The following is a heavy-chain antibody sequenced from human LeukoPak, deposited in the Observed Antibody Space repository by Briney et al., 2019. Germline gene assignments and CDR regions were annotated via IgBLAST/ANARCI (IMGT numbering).Heavy chain of an antibody. CDR1: GFTSSSYA. CDR3: VKDLLQWYKFDS. D-gene: IGHD4-23*01. V-gene: IGHV3-30*04. CDR2: ISYDGSNK. Sequence: PGGSLRLSCAASGFTSSSYAMHWVRQAPGKGLEWVAVISYDGSNKYYADSVKGRFTVSRDNSKKTVSLQMHSLRREDTAVYYCVKDLLQWYKFDSWGQGTLVTVSS. J-gene: IGHJ4*02.